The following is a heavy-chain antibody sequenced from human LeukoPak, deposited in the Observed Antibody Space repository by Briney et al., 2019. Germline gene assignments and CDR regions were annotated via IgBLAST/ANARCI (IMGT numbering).Heavy chain of an antibody. V-gene: IGHV3-7*01. CDR2: INQDGREK. J-gene: IGHJ4*02. Sequence: GGSLTLSCTVSVFTFSSYWMTWVRQVPGKGLQWVANINQDGREKYYMDSMKGRLNISRDNTENSVFLQLTSLRPEDTGIYFCAKGRDYGDFWGQGTLVAVSS. CDR1: VFTFSSYW. CDR3: AKGRDYGDF.